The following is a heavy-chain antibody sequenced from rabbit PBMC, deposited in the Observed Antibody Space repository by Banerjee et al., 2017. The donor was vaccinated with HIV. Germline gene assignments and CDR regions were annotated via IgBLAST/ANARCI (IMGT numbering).Heavy chain of an antibody. CDR3: ARDDAGVVGYDWDL. J-gene: IGHJ6*01. Sequence: QSLEESGGDLVKPEGSLTLTCTASGFSFNNKYVMCWVRQAPGKGLEWIGCIDNGSGNTVYASWAKGRSTVSKTSSTTVTLQMTSLTAADTATYFCARDDAGVVGYDWDLWGQGTLVTVS. V-gene: IGHV1S40*01. CDR2: IDNGSGNT. D-gene: IGHD4-2*01. CDR1: GFSFNNKYV.